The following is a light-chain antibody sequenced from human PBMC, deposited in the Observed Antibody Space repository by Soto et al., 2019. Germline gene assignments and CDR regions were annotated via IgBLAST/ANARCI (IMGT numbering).Light chain of an antibody. J-gene: IGLJ2*01. CDR2: EGS. CDR1: SSDVGSYNL. CDR3: CSYAGSSTPVL. Sequence: QPASVSGSPGQSITISCTGTSSDVGSYNLVSWYQQHPGKAPKLMIYEGSKRPSGVSNRFSGSKSGNTASLTISGLQAEDEADYYCCSYAGSSTPVLFGGGTKVTVL. V-gene: IGLV2-23*01.